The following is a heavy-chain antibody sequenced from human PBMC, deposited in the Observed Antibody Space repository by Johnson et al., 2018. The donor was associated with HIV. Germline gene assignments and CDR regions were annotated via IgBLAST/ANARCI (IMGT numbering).Heavy chain of an antibody. CDR2: ISYVGSNK. D-gene: IGHD2-2*01. J-gene: IGHJ3*02. CDR3: ARGGQLLLWDAFDI. Sequence: QVQLVESGGGVVQPGRSLRLSCAASGFIFSNYAMHWVRQAPGKGLEWVAVISYVGSNKYYVDSAQGRFTIYRDNAKNSLYLQLNSLRAEDTAVYYCARGGQLLLWDAFDIWGQGTMVTVSS. V-gene: IGHV3-30-3*01. CDR1: GFIFSNYA.